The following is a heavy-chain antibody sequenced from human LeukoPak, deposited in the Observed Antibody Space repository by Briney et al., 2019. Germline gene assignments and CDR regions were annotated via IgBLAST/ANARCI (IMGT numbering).Heavy chain of an antibody. CDR1: GFTVSSNY. V-gene: IGHV3-11*04. CDR2: ISSSGSTI. CDR3: ARTYYYGSGSHY. J-gene: IGHJ4*02. Sequence: GGSLRLSCAASGFTVSSNYMSWVRQAPGKGLEWVSYISSSGSTIYYADSVKGRFTISRDNAKNSLYLQMNSLRAEDTAVYYCARTYYYGSGSHYWGQGTLVTVSS. D-gene: IGHD3-10*01.